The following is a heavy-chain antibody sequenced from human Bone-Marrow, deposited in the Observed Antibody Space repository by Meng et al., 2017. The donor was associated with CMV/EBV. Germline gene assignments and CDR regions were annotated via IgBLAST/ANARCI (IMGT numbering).Heavy chain of an antibody. D-gene: IGHD3-10*01. Sequence: SCKTSGYTFTGYYMHWVRQAPGKGLEWVAFIRYDGSNKYYADSVKGRFTISRDNSKNTLYLQMNSLRAEDTAVYYCAKSTHYYGYAFDIWGQGTMVTVSS. CDR3: AKSTHYYGYAFDI. V-gene: IGHV3-30*02. CDR2: IRYDGSNK. J-gene: IGHJ3*02. CDR1: GYTFTGYY.